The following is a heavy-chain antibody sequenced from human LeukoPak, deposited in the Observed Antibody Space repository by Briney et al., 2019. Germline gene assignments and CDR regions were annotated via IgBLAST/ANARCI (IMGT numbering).Heavy chain of an antibody. CDR2: ISSSSYI. CDR1: GFTFSSYS. CDR3: ARVAAAFDAFDI. Sequence: GGSLRLSCAASGFTFSSYSMNWVRQAPGKGLEWVSSISSSSYIYYADSVKGRFTISRDNAKNSLYLQMNSLRAEDTAVYYCARVAAAFDAFDIWGQGTMVTVSS. V-gene: IGHV3-21*01. D-gene: IGHD6-13*01. J-gene: IGHJ3*02.